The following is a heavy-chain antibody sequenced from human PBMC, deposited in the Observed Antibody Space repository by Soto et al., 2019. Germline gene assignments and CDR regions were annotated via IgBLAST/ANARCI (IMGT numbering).Heavy chain of an antibody. CDR3: AASCVGCGGFNYYGMDV. CDR2: VYYSGST. D-gene: IGHD2-21*01. Sequence: SETLSLTCTVSGGSISSISSYWGWIRQPPGKGLEWIGNVYYSGSTYSNPSLKSRLTISADTSKNQFSLRLSSVTAADTAVYYCAASCVGCGGFNYYGMDVWGQGTTVTVSS. CDR1: GGSISSISSY. J-gene: IGHJ6*02. V-gene: IGHV4-39*07.